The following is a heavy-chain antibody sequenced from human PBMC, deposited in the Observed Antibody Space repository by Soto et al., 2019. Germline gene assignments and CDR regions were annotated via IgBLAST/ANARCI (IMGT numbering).Heavy chain of an antibody. CDR2: ISAYNGNT. Sequence: QVQLVQSGAEVKKPGASVKVSCKASGYTFTSYGISWVRQAPGQGLEWMGWISAYNGNTNYAQKLPGRVTKTTDTSPSTAYMELRSLRSDDTAVYYCARDRGAYGMDVWGQGTTVTVSS. CDR1: GYTFTSYG. CDR3: ARDRGAYGMDV. J-gene: IGHJ6*02. V-gene: IGHV1-18*01.